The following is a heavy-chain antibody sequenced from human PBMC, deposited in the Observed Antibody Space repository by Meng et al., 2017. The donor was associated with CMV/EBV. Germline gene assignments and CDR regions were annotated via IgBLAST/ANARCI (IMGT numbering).Heavy chain of an antibody. V-gene: IGHV3-11*01. CDR2: ISSSGSTI. D-gene: IGHD2-2*01. CDR3: AKGGRRKVVPAARLVAFDI. J-gene: IGHJ3*02. Sequence: GESLKISCAASGFTFSDYYMSWIRQAPGKGLEWVSYISSSGSTIYYADSVKGRFTISRDNAKNSLYLQMNSLRAEDTAVYYCAKGGRRKVVPAARLVAFDIWGQGTMVTVSS. CDR1: GFTFSDYY.